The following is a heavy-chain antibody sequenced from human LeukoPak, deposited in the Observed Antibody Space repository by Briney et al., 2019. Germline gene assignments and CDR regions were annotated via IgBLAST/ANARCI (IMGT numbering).Heavy chain of an antibody. Sequence: GGSLRLSCAASGFTFSSYSMNWVRQAPGKGLEWVSSISSSSSYIYYADSVKGRFTISRDNAKNSLYLQMNSLRAEDTAVYYCARRRGRLERPDAFDIWGQGTMVTVSS. V-gene: IGHV3-21*01. D-gene: IGHD1-1*01. CDR3: ARRRGRLERPDAFDI. J-gene: IGHJ3*02. CDR1: GFTFSSYS. CDR2: ISSSSSYI.